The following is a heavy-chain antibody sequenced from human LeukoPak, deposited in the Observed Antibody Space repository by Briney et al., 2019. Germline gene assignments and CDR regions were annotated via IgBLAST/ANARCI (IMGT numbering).Heavy chain of an antibody. V-gene: IGHV2-5*02. CDR1: GFSLSTSGVG. J-gene: IGHJ4*02. CDR3: AHRRGYYGSGSYYNSRPYDY. Sequence: SGPTLVNPTQTLTLTCTFPGFSLSTSGVGVGWIRQPPGKALEWLALIYWDDDKRYSPSLKSRLTITKDTSKNQVVLTMTNMDPVDTATYYCAHRRGYYGSGSYYNSRPYDYWGQGTLVTVSS. D-gene: IGHD3-10*01. CDR2: IYWDDDK.